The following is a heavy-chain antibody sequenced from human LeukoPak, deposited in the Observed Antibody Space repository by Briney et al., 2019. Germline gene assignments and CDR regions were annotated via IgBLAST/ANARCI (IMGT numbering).Heavy chain of an antibody. CDR1: GLIVIDNY. CDR2: IYSGGST. CDR3: ARDRRGAVTATSDSYYFDY. J-gene: IGHJ4*02. V-gene: IGHV3-53*01. D-gene: IGHD2-21*02. Sequence: QTGGSRRLSWAGSGLIVIDNYRSWFRQAPGKGWEWASVIYSGGSTFYADSVKGRFTISRDISKNTLYLQMNSLTAEDTAVYYCARDRRGAVTATSDSYYFDYWGQGTLVTVSS.